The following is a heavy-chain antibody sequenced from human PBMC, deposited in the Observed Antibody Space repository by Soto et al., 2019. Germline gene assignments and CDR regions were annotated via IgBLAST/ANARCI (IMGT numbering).Heavy chain of an antibody. J-gene: IGHJ4*02. CDR3: ARESAVWDSSGYSDY. V-gene: IGHV1-18*04. CDR2: ISAYNGNT. CDR1: GYTFTSYG. D-gene: IGHD3-22*01. Sequence: SVKVSCKASGYTFTSYGISWVRQAPGQGLEWMGWISAYNGNTNYAQKLQGRVTMTTDTSTSTAYMELRSLRSDDTAVYYCARESAVWDSSGYSDYWGQGTLVTVSS.